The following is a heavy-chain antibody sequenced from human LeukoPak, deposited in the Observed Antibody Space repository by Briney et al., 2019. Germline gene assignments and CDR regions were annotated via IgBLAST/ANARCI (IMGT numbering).Heavy chain of an antibody. D-gene: IGHD1-14*01. V-gene: IGHV1-69*13. CDR1: GGTFSSYA. Sequence: GASVKVSCKASGGTFSSYAISWVRQAPGQGLEWMGGIIPIFGTANYAQKFQGRVTITADESTSTAYMELSSLRSEDTAVYYCARGNPPAFTNRDTSYYGMDVWGQGTTVTVSS. CDR2: IIPIFGTA. J-gene: IGHJ6*02. CDR3: ARGNPPAFTNRDTSYYGMDV.